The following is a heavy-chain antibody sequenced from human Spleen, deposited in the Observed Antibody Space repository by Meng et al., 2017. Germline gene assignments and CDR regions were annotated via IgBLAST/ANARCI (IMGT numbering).Heavy chain of an antibody. Sequence: HVEQQQWCAGLLMPSEPLSPTCAVYGGSFSGYYWSWIRQPPGKGLEWIGEINHSGSTNYNPSLKSRVTISVDTSQNNLSLKLSSVTAADSAVYYCARGPTTMAHDFDYWGQGTLVTVSS. CDR3: ARGPTTMAHDFDY. CDR2: INHSGST. CDR1: GGSFSGYY. V-gene: IGHV4-34*01. J-gene: IGHJ4*02. D-gene: IGHD4-11*01.